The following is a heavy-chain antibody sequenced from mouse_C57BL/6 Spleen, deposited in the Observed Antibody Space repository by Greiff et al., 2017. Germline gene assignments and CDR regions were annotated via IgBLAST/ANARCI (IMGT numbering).Heavy chain of an antibody. CDR2: IHPNSGST. CDR1: GYTFTSYW. CDR3: ARGGGNGTVYAMDY. J-gene: IGHJ4*01. D-gene: IGHD2-1*01. V-gene: IGHV1-64*01. Sequence: QVQLQQPGAELVKPGASVKLSCKASGYTFTSYWMHWVKRRPGQGLEWIGMIHPNSGSTNYNEKFKSKATLTVDKSSSTAYMQLSSLTSEDSAVYYCARGGGNGTVYAMDYWGQGTSVTVSS.